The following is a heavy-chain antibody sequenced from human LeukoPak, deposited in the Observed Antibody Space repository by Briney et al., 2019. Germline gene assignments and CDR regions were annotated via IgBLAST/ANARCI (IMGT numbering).Heavy chain of an antibody. CDR3: ATHTVSGVVTDAFHV. D-gene: IGHD3-3*01. J-gene: IGHJ3*01. V-gene: IGHV1-24*01. CDR2: FDYGNGER. CDR1: GYTDIELW. Sequence: ASVTVSCMVSGYTDIELWMHWVRQARGKGLEWMGGFDYGNGERRFAQNFQGTVTMTEDTSTGTAYMELSSLTSEDAGVYCCATHTVSGVVTDAFHVWGRGTLVTVSS.